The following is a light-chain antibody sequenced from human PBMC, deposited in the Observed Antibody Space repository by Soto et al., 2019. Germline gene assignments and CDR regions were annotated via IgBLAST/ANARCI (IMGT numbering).Light chain of an antibody. V-gene: IGKV1-33*01. CDR2: DAS. CDR1: QGINTD. CDR3: QQYDNLPLI. Sequence: DILLTQSPSSLSASVGDRVNITCRASQGINTDLAWYQQKPGKAPKLLIYDASSLETGVPSRFSGSGSGTDFTLTISSLQPEDFATYYCQQYDNLPLIFGQGTRLDIK. J-gene: IGKJ5*01.